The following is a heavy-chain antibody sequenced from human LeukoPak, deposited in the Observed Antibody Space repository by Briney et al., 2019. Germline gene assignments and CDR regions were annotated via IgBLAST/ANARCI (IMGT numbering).Heavy chain of an antibody. CDR1: GCSISSRGYS. CDR2: IYHSPTT. V-gene: IGHV4-30-2*01. D-gene: IGHD3-10*01. J-gene: IGHJ4*02. Sequence: PTQTLSPTCTLSGCSISSRGYSSSCIRQPPRTGLDWHGYIYHSPTTYYNPSLKSRVTISVDRSKNQFSLKLSSVTAADTAVYYCARGGSGSYLDYWGQGTLVTVSS. CDR3: ARGGSGSYLDY.